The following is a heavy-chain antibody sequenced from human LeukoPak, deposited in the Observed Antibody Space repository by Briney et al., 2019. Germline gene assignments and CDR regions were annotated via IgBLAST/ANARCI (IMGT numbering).Heavy chain of an antibody. CDR1: GYTFTSYA. D-gene: IGHD3-9*01. V-gene: IGHV7-4-1*02. CDR3: ARDEPYDILTGSYTTHNWFDP. Sequence: ASVKVSCKASGYTFTSYAMNWVRQAPGQGLEWMGWINTNTGNPTYAQGFTGRFVFSLDTSVSTAYLQISSLKAEDTAVYYCARDEPYDILTGSYTTHNWFDPWGQGTPVTVSS. J-gene: IGHJ5*02. CDR2: INTNTGNP.